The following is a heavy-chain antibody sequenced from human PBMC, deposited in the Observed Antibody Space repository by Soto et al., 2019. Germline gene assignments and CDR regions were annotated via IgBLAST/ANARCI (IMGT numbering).Heavy chain of an antibody. J-gene: IGHJ6*02. CDR1: GRSIRTTRYY. CDR3: ARVISEGRRTFSVVVIGTLDV. V-gene: IGHV4-31*01. Sequence: LSLTCTVSGRSIRTTRYYWSWIRQHPGKGLEWIAYIYHSGSTYYNPSLKSPVAMSVDTSSNQFSLRLSSVTAADTAVYYCARVISEGRRTFSVVVIGTLDVWGQGTTVTV. CDR2: IYHSGST. D-gene: IGHD3-3*01.